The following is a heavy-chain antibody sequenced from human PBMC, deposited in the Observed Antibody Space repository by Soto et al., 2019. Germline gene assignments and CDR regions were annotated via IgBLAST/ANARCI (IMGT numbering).Heavy chain of an antibody. CDR2: IGDDGTLT. J-gene: IGHJ5*02. CDR3: ARARSPSSSWYKWAFDP. V-gene: IGHV3-74*01. D-gene: IGHD6-13*01. Sequence: EVQLVESGGGLVQPGGSLRLSCAASGFSFSTYWMHWVRQVPGKGLEWVSRIGDDGTLTAYADSVKGRFTISRDNAKNTLYLQMDSLRPEDTAVYHCARARSPSSSWYKWAFDPWGQGTLVIVS. CDR1: GFSFSTYW.